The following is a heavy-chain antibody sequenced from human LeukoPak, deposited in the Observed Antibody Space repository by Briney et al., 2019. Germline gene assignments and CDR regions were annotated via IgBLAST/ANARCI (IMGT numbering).Heavy chain of an antibody. CDR1: GFTFGSYW. Sequence: GGSLRLSCAASGFTFGSYWMTWVRQAPGKGLEWVANIQQDGSEKYYVDSVKGRFTIFRDNAKNSVFLQMNSLRAEDTAVYYCAKDSQRGRPYYFDYWGQGTLVTVSS. J-gene: IGHJ4*02. CDR2: IQQDGSEK. D-gene: IGHD3-16*01. V-gene: IGHV3-7*03. CDR3: AKDSQRGRPYYFDY.